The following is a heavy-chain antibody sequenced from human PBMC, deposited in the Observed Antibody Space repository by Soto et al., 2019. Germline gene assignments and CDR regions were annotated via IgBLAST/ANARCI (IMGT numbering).Heavy chain of an antibody. CDR2: ISVSGGST. J-gene: IGHJ6*02. V-gene: IGHV3-23*01. Sequence: GGSLRLSCAASGFTFSSYAMSWVHQAPGKGLEWVSAISVSGGSTYYADSVKGRFTISRDNSKNTLYLQMNSLRAEDTAVYYGAKLGDDYELYYYYGLEVWTQGTSEPVSS. CDR1: GFTFSSYA. D-gene: IGHD3-16*01. CDR3: AKLGDDYELYYYYGLEV.